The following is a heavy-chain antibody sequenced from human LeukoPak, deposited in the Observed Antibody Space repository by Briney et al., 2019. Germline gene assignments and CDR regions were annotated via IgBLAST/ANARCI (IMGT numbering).Heavy chain of an antibody. CDR2: ISGSGGST. CDR3: AKGIAVAAPFDY. Sequence: PGGSLRLSRAASGFTFSSYAMSWVRQAPGKGLEWVSAISGSGGSTHHADSVKGRFTISRDNSKNTLYLQMNSLRGEDTAVYCCAKGIAVAAPFDYWGQGTLVTVSS. J-gene: IGHJ4*02. V-gene: IGHV3-23*01. D-gene: IGHD6-19*01. CDR1: GFTFSSYA.